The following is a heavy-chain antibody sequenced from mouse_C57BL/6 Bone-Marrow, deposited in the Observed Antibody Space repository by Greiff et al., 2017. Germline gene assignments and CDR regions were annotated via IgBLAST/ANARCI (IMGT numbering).Heavy chain of an antibody. CDR3: ARSFLGFAY. CDR1: GFSLTSYG. J-gene: IGHJ3*01. V-gene: IGHV2-2*01. CDR2: IWSGGST. Sequence: VKLKQSGPGLVQPSQSLSITCTVSGFSLTSYGVHWVRQSPGKGLEWLGVIWSGGSTDYNAAFISRLSISKDNSKSQVFFKMNSLQADDTAIYYCARSFLGFAYWGQGTLVTVSA.